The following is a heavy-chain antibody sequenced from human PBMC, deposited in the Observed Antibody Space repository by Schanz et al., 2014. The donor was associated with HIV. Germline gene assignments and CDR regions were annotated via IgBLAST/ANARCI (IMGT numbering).Heavy chain of an antibody. V-gene: IGHV3-33*01. D-gene: IGHD3-16*01. CDR2: IWYDGSYT. CDR3: ARENWGVGDY. CDR1: GFTFSTFG. J-gene: IGHJ4*02. Sequence: QVQLVESGGGVVQPGRSLRLSCAASGFTFSTFGMHWVRQAPGKGLEWVAVIWYDGSYTSYADSVTGRFTVSRDNSKNTLYLQMNNLRVEDTAVYYCARENWGVGDYWGQGTLVTVSS.